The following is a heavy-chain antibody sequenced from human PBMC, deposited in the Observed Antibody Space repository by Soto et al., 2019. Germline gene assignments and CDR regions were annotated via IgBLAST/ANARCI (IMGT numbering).Heavy chain of an antibody. CDR3: ARQNGATVDLDYHMDV. D-gene: IGHD4-4*01. Sequence: QVQLQESGPGLVKPSETLSLSCTVSGVSISDDYWCWIRQPPGKGLEWIGILYYNGSTYYNPSLKSRFAISIHTSKNQFSLSLTSVTAADTAVYYCARQNGATVDLDYHMDVWGHGTTVTVS. V-gene: IGHV4-59*08. CDR2: LYYNGST. J-gene: IGHJ6*03. CDR1: GVSISDDY.